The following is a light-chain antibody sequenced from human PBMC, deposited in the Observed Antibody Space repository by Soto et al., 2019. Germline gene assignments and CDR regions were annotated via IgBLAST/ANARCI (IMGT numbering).Light chain of an antibody. CDR1: QSVSSY. V-gene: IGKV3-11*01. CDR3: QQYNNWPSLT. CDR2: DAS. Sequence: EIVLTQSPATLSLSPGERATLSCRASQSVSSYLAWYQQKPGQAPRLLIYDASNRATGIPARFSGSGFGTEFTLTISSLQSEDFAVYYCQQYNNWPSLTFGGGTKVDIK. J-gene: IGKJ4*01.